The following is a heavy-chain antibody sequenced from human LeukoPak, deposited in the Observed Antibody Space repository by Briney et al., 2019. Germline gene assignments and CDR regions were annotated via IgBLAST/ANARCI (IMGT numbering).Heavy chain of an antibody. CDR2: IYYSGST. CDR1: GGSISSYY. D-gene: IGHD4-17*01. J-gene: IGHJ5*02. V-gene: IGHV4-59*01. CDR3: ARGSYGENWFDP. Sequence: PSETLSLTCTVSGGSISSYYWSWIRQPPGKGLEWIGYIYYSGSTNYNPSLKSRVTISVDTSKNQFSLKLSSVTAADTAVYYCARGSYGENWFDPWGQGTLVTVSS.